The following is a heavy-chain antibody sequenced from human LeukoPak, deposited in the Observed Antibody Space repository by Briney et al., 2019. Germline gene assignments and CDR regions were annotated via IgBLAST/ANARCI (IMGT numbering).Heavy chain of an antibody. J-gene: IGHJ4*02. CDR1: GGSISSTYW. V-gene: IGHV4-4*02. Sequence: SETLSLTCDVSGGSISSTYWWTWVRQSPGKGLEWIGEIYHSGFTNYNPSLKSRVTISVGKPKNHFSLKLSSVTAADTAVYYCAREDPDRKIDYWGQGTLVTVSS. CDR3: AREDPDRKIDY. D-gene: IGHD1-14*01. CDR2: IYHSGFT.